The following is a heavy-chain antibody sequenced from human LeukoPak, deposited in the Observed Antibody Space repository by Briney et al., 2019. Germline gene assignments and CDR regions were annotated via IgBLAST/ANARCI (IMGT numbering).Heavy chain of an antibody. CDR1: GFTFSSYA. D-gene: IGHD2-8*01. J-gene: IGHJ4*02. V-gene: IGHV3-33*01. Sequence: GGSLRLSCAASGFTFSSYAMDWVRQAPGKGLEWVAVIWSDGSNKYYADSVEGRFTISRDNSKNTLHLQMDSLRAEDTAVYYCAREVNGAYYFDYWGQGTLITVSS. CDR2: IWSDGSNK. CDR3: AREVNGAYYFDY.